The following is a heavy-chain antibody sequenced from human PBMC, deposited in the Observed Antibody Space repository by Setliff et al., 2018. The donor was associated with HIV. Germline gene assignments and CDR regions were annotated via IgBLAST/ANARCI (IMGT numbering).Heavy chain of an antibody. J-gene: IGHJ4*02. CDR2: VDPKDGGA. Sequence: GASVKVSCKASGYTFTDYYMHWVRQAPGKGLEWMGRVDPKDGGAIYAEKFQGRVTISADTSTDTAYMELSSLRSEDTAVYYCATAHISIGWFYWGQGTPVTSPQ. CDR1: GYTFTDYY. D-gene: IGHD6-19*01. CDR3: ATAHISIGWFY. V-gene: IGHV1-69-2*01.